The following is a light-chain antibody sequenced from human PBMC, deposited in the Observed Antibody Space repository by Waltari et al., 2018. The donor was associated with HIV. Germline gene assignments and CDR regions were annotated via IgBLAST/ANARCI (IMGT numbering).Light chain of an antibody. CDR1: SSDVGGYNY. Sequence: QSALTQPRSVSGSPGQSVTISCIGTSSDVGGYNYVSWYQQHPGKAPKLLIYDVSQRPSGGPDRFSGYKSGNTASLTISELQAEDEADYYCCSYAGSYRGVFGGGTKLTVL. CDR2: DVS. V-gene: IGLV2-11*01. J-gene: IGLJ2*01. CDR3: CSYAGSYRGV.